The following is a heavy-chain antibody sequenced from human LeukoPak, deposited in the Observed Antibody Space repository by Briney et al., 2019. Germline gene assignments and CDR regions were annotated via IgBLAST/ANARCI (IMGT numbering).Heavy chain of an antibody. CDR3: ARVWGLSGSYYNY. J-gene: IGHJ4*02. CDR2: MNPNSGNT. Sequence: AASVTVSCKASGYTFTSYDINWVRQATGQGLEWMGWMNPNSGNTGYAQKFQGRVTMTRNTSISTAYMELSSLRSEDTAVYYCARVWGLSGSYYNYWGQGTLVTVSS. CDR1: GYTFTSYD. V-gene: IGHV1-8*01. D-gene: IGHD1-26*01.